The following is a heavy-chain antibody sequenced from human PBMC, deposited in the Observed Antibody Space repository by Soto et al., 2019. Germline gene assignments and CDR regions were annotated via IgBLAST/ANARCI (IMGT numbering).Heavy chain of an antibody. D-gene: IGHD2-2*01. CDR3: AKAPGYQLLMNVYYYGMDV. CDR1: GFTFSSYG. J-gene: IGHJ6*02. CDR2: ISYDGSNK. V-gene: IGHV3-30*18. Sequence: GGSLRLSCAASGFTFSSYGMHWVRQAPGKGLEWVAVISYDGSNKYYADSVKGRFTISRDNSKNTLYLQMNSLRAEDTAVYYCAKAPGYQLLMNVYYYGMDVWGQGTTVTVSS.